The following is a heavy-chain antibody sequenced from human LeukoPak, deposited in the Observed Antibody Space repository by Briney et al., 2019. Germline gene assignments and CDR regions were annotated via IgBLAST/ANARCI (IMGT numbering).Heavy chain of an antibody. V-gene: IGHV1-69*13. CDR1: GGTFSSYA. CDR3: ARSGGSGDNNWFDP. J-gene: IGHJ5*02. CDR2: IIPIFGTA. D-gene: IGHD3-10*01. Sequence: ASVKVSCKASGGTFSSYAISWVRQAPGQGLEWMGGIIPIFGTANYAQKFQGRVTITADESTSTAYMDLSSLRSEDTAVYYCARSGGSGDNNWFDPWGQGTLVTVSS.